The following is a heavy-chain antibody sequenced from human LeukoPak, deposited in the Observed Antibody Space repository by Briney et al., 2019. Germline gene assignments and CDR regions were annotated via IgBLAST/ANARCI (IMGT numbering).Heavy chain of an antibody. J-gene: IGHJ4*02. CDR3: ARATAAAGFSADY. CDR1: GGSFSGYY. V-gene: IGHV4-34*01. Sequence: SETLSLTCAVYGGSFSGYYWSWIRQPPGKGLEWIGEINHSGSTSYNPSLKSRVTISVDTSKNQFSLKLSSVTAADTAVYYCARATAAAGFSADYWGQGTLVTVSS. CDR2: INHSGST. D-gene: IGHD6-13*01.